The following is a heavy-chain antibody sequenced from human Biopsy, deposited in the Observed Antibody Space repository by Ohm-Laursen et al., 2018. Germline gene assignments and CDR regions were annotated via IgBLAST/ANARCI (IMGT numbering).Heavy chain of an antibody. CDR3: AKDTFADLRGPSGWYGVDY. J-gene: IGHJ4*02. CDR2: ISWNSGGI. CDR1: GFTFHDYA. D-gene: IGHD6-19*01. Sequence: SLRLSCTASGFTFHDYAMHWVRQVPGKGLEWVSGISWNSGGIGYADSVKGRFTISRDNARNSLYLQIKSLRTEDTAFYYCAKDTFADLRGPSGWYGVDYWGQGTMVTVSS. V-gene: IGHV3-9*01.